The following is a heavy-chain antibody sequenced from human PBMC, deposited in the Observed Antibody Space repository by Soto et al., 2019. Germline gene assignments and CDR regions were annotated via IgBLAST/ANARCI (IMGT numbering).Heavy chain of an antibody. CDR2: IYNDGTT. V-gene: IGHV3-53*04. Sequence: EVQLVESGGGLVQPGGSLRLSCAASGFTVSSNYMSWVRQAPGKGLEWVSIIYNDGTTYYADSVKGPFTMSRHNSKNTLYLQMVSLRPEDTAVYYCAGETAVAGLVYYHYYGLDVWGQGTTVTVSS. J-gene: IGHJ6*02. CDR3: AGETAVAGLVYYHYYGLDV. CDR1: GFTVSSNY. D-gene: IGHD6-19*01.